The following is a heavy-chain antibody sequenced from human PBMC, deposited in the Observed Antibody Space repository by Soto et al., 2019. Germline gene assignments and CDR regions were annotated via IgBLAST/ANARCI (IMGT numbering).Heavy chain of an antibody. D-gene: IGHD6-13*01. CDR1: GGSISSSNW. J-gene: IGHJ6*02. Sequence: QVQLQESGPGLVKPSGTLSLTCAVSGGSISSSNWWSWVRQPPGKGLEWIGEIYHSGSTNYNTSLKSRVTISVDKSKDQFSLKLSPVTAADTAVYYCASLPSSYSSSWYLYYYYGMDVWGQGKTVTVSS. V-gene: IGHV4-4*02. CDR3: ASLPSSYSSSWYLYYYYGMDV. CDR2: IYHSGST.